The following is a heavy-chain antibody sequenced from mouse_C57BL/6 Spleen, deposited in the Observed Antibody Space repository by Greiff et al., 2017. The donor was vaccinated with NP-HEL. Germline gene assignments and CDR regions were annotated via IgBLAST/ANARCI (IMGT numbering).Heavy chain of an antibody. Sequence: QVQLQQSGPELVKPGASVKISCKASGYAFSSSWMNWVKQRPGKGLEWIGRIYPGDGDTNYNGKFQGKATLTADKSSSTAYMQLSSLTSEDSAVYFCARNPPDYYGSPDYWGQGTTLTVSS. CDR2: IYPGDGDT. J-gene: IGHJ2*01. D-gene: IGHD1-1*01. CDR1: GYAFSSSW. CDR3: ARNPPDYYGSPDY. V-gene: IGHV1-82*01.